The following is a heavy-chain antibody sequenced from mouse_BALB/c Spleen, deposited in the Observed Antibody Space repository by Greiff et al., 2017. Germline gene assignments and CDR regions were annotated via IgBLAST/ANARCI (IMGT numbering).Heavy chain of an antibody. D-gene: IGHD2-1*01. CDR1: GFNIKDTY. Sequence: VQLQQSGAELVKPGASVKLSCTASGFNIKDTYMHWVKQRPEQGLEWIGRIDPANGNTKYDPKFQGKATITADTSSNTAYLQLSSLTSEDTAVYYCAISDYGNFEWYFDVWGAGTTVTVSS. CDR3: AISDYGNFEWYFDV. J-gene: IGHJ1*01. CDR2: IDPANGNT. V-gene: IGHV14-3*02.